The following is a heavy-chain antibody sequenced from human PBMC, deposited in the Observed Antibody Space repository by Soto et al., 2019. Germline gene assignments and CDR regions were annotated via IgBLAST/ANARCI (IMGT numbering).Heavy chain of an antibody. D-gene: IGHD2-2*01. CDR2: ISSNSTYI. J-gene: IGHJ6*02. Sequence: EVQLVESGGGLVKPGGSLRLSCAASGFTFSTYSMNWVRQAPGKGLEWVSFISSNSTYIYYADSVKGRFTISRDNAKNSLYLQLNSLRDGDTAVYYCAVGCSSAICFSVPRYNGLDVWGQGTTVTVS. V-gene: IGHV3-21*01. CDR1: GFTFSTYS. CDR3: AVGCSSAICFSVPRYNGLDV.